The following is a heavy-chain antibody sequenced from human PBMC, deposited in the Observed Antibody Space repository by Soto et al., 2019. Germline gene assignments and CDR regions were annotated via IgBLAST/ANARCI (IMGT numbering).Heavy chain of an antibody. V-gene: IGHV4-30-2*01. J-gene: IGHJ4*02. CDR3: GNGETISGMGPIVDY. D-gene: IGHD3-3*01. CDR2: IYHTGNI. CDR1: GVSVNSNGYS. Sequence: SETLSLTCAVSGVSVNSNGYSWSWLRQPPGKGLEWIGYIYHTGNIYYNPSLKSRVTISVDRSKNQFSLNLNSVTAADTAVYFCGNGETISGMGPIVDYWGQGTLVTVS.